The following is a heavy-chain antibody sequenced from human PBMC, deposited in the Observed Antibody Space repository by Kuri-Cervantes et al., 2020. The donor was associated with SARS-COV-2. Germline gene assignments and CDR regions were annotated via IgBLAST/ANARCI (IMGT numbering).Heavy chain of an antibody. Sequence: ASVKVSCKVSGYTLTELSMHWVRQAPGKGREWMGGFDPEYGETIYAQKFQGRVTMTEDTSTETAYMELSSLRSDDTALYYCARDGMAGSLTMDFWGQGTLVTVSS. D-gene: IGHD6-19*01. V-gene: IGHV1-24*01. J-gene: IGHJ4*02. CDR1: GYTLTELS. CDR2: FDPEYGET. CDR3: ARDGMAGSLTMDF.